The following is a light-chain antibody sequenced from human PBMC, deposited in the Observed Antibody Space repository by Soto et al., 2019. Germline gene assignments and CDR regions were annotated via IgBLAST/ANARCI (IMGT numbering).Light chain of an antibody. CDR2: DAY. CDR3: QQRHMWPIT. V-gene: IGKV3-11*01. J-gene: IGKJ5*01. CDR1: QSVSAN. Sequence: EIVMTQSPATLSVTPGERATLSCRASQSVSANLAWYQHKPGQAPRLLIYDAYNRATGIPPRFSGSGSGTDFTLTISSLEPEDSAVYYCQQRHMWPITFGQGTRMEI.